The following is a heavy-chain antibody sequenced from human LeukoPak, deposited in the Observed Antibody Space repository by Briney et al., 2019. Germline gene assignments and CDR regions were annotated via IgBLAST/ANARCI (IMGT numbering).Heavy chain of an antibody. CDR3: ARVEVGYSCGHDY. CDR2: IYYSGST. Sequence: SETLSLTCTVSGGSISSYYWSWIRQPPGKGLEWIGYIYYSGSTNYNPSLKSRVTISVDTSKNQFSLKLSSVTAADTAVYYCARVEVGYSCGHDYWGQGTLVTVSS. CDR1: GGSISSYY. V-gene: IGHV4-59*01. D-gene: IGHD5-18*01. J-gene: IGHJ4*02.